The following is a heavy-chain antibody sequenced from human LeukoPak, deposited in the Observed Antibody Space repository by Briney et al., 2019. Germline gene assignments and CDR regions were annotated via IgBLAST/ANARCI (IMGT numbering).Heavy chain of an antibody. CDR2: TSSGGDYT. CDR1: GFTFSIYA. Sequence: PGGSLRLSCAASGFTFSIYAMSWVRQAPGKGLEWVSSTSSGGDYTYYAGSVKGRFTISRDNSTNTLYLQMNSLRAEDTATYYCAKDRPNYYESNGHYYRRDGDSWGQGTLVTVSS. V-gene: IGHV3-23*01. CDR3: AKDRPNYYESNGHYYRRDGDS. D-gene: IGHD3-22*01. J-gene: IGHJ5*01.